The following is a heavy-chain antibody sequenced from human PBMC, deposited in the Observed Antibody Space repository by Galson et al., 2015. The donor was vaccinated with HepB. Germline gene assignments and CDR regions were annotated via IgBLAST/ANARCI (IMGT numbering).Heavy chain of an antibody. V-gene: IGHV3-30-3*01. D-gene: IGHD3-22*01. CDR2: ISYDGSNK. J-gene: IGHJ4*02. CDR1: GFTFGRYA. CDR3: ARDSSDYYFDY. Sequence: SLRLSCAASGFTFGRYAIHWVRQAPGKGLEGVAIISYDGSNKYYADSLKGRFTVSRDNSKNTLYLQMNSLRAEDTAVYYCARDSSDYYFDYWGQGTLVTVSS.